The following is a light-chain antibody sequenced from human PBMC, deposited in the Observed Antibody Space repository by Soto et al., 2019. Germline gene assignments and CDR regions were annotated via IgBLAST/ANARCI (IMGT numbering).Light chain of an antibody. CDR3: SSFRSGTTL. Sequence: QSALTQPASVSGSPGQSITISCTGTSSDIGGYNFVSWYHQHPGKAPKLMIYEVSNRPSGVSDRFSGSKSGNTASLTISGLQAEDEADYYCSSFRSGTTLFGTGTKVTVL. CDR2: EVS. CDR1: SSDIGGYNF. V-gene: IGLV2-14*01. J-gene: IGLJ1*01.